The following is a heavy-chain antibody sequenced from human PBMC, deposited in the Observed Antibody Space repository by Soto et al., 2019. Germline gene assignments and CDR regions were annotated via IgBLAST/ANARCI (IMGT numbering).Heavy chain of an antibody. J-gene: IGHJ5*02. CDR3: ARERPPITMVRGKDWFDP. V-gene: IGHV1-18*01. D-gene: IGHD3-10*01. CDR2: ISAYNGNT. CDR1: GYTFTSYG. Sequence: QVQLVQSGAEVKKPGASVKVSCKASGYTFTSYGISWVRQAPGQGLEWMGWISAYNGNTNYAQKLQGRVTMTTDTSTSTAYMELRSLRSDDTAVYYCARERPPITMVRGKDWFDPWGQGTLVTVSS.